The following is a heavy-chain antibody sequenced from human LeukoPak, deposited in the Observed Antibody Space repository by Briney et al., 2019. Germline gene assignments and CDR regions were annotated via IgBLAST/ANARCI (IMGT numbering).Heavy chain of an antibody. V-gene: IGHV1-69*05. J-gene: IGHJ6*03. CDR1: GGTFSSYA. D-gene: IGHD5-24*01. CDR2: IIPIFGTA. Sequence: GASVKVSCKASGGTFSSYAICWVRQAPGQGLEWMGGIIPIFGTANYAQKFQGRVTITTDESTSTAYMELSSLRSEDTAVYYCARDLGWRWLPDSYYYYYMDVWGKGTTVTVSS. CDR3: ARDLGWRWLPDSYYYYYMDV.